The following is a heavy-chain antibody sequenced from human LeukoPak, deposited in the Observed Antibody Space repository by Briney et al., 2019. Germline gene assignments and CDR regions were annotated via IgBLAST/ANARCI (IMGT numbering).Heavy chain of an antibody. Sequence: SETLSLTCTVSGDSISSGDYYWSWIRQPAGKGLEWIGRISSSGSTNYNPSLKSRVTISVGTSKNQFSLNLSSVTAADTAVYYWARLRSPGDFDYGGQEPLVTVSS. D-gene: IGHD1-26*01. CDR2: ISSSGST. CDR1: GDSISSGDYY. CDR3: ARLRSPGDFDY. J-gene: IGHJ4*02. V-gene: IGHV4-61*02.